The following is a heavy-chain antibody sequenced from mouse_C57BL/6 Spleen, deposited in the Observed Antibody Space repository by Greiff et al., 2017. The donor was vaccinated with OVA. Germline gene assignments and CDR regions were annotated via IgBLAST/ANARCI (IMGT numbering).Heavy chain of an antibody. D-gene: IGHD2-4*01. CDR1: GYSFTDYN. CDR3: ADGGYDYDGAWFAY. CDR2: INPNYGTT. J-gene: IGHJ3*01. V-gene: IGHV1-39*01. Sequence: EVKLVESGPELVKPGASVKISCKASGYSFTDYNMNWVKQSNGKSLEWIGVINPNYGTTSYNQKFKGKATLTVDQSSSTAYMQLNSLTSEDSAVYYCADGGYDYDGAWFAYWGQGTLVTVSA.